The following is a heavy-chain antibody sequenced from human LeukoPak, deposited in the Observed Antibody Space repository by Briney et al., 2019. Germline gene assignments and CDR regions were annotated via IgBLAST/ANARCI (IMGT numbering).Heavy chain of an antibody. J-gene: IGHJ4*02. Sequence: SETLSLTCTVSGVSISSYHWTWIRQPPGEGLEWIGHIYNSGSTNYNPSLRGRVTIPLDTSKNQVSLKLSSVTAADTAMYYCARKDGDGWGQGTLVTVSS. V-gene: IGHV4-59*01. CDR1: GVSISSYH. CDR3: ARKDGDG. D-gene: IGHD5-24*01. CDR2: IYNSGST.